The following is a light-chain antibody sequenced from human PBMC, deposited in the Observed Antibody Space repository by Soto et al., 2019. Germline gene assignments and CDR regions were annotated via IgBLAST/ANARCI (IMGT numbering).Light chain of an antibody. CDR2: DDN. CDR1: SGGIASTY. V-gene: IGLV6-57*04. Sequence: NFMLTQPHSVSGSPGKTVTISCTRSSGGIASTYVHWYQHRPGSAPTTVIYDDNRRPSGVPDRFSGSIDSSSTSASLTISGLKTEDEAEYYCQSYDSSHCVFGGGTKLTVL. CDR3: QSYDSSHCV. J-gene: IGLJ3*02.